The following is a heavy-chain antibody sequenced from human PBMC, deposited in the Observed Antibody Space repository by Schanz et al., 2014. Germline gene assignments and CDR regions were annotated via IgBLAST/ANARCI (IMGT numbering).Heavy chain of an antibody. Sequence: EVQLVESGGGLVEPGGSLRLSCATSGFSLDIFAVSWVRQPPGRGLEWVSYIGNGGVTIYYADSVKGRFTISRDNSKNSLYLQMNSPRAEDTAVYYCARIGGSVFDYWAQGTLVTVSS. CDR1: GFSLDIFA. D-gene: IGHD3-10*01. V-gene: IGHV3-48*04. J-gene: IGHJ4*02. CDR3: ARIGGSVFDY. CDR2: IGNGGVTI.